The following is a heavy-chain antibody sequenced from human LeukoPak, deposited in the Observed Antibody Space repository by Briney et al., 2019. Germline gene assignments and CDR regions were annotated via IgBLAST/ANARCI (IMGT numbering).Heavy chain of an antibody. D-gene: IGHD3-22*01. Sequence: SETLSLTCSVSGGSISSSCYYWDWIRQPPGKGLEWIGTLYYSVSTYYNSSLKSRVTMTRDTSTSTVYMELSSLRSEDTAVYYCARDHYYDSSGPGHYYYGMDVWGQGTTVTVSS. CDR1: GGSISSSCYY. CDR2: LYYSVST. CDR3: ARDHYYDSSGPGHYYYGMDV. J-gene: IGHJ6*02. V-gene: IGHV4-39*07.